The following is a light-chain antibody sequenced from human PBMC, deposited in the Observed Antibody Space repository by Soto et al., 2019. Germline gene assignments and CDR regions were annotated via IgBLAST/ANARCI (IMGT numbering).Light chain of an antibody. CDR3: QHIHNVPLS. Sequence: DIHLTQFPSFVSASVGDRVAITCRASQDIVNNLVWYQQKPGKAPYLLTFDAYILRTGVPSRFSGSVSGTEFSLTISSLQPEDVATYSCQHIHNVPLSFGGGTKVEIK. CDR1: QDIVNN. J-gene: IGKJ4*01. V-gene: IGKV1-9*01. CDR2: DAY.